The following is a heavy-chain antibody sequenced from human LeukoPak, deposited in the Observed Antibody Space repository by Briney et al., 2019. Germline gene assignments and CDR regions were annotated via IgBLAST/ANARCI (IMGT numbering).Heavy chain of an antibody. CDR1: GFTFSSYS. Sequence: GGSLRLSCAASGFTFSSYSMNWVRQAPGKGLEWVSSISSSSSYIYYADSVKGRFTISRDNAKNSLYLQMNSLRAEDTAVYYCARDALSSSWASYYFDYWGQGTLVTVSS. CDR2: ISSSSSYI. CDR3: ARDALSSSWASYYFDY. J-gene: IGHJ4*02. D-gene: IGHD6-13*01. V-gene: IGHV3-21*01.